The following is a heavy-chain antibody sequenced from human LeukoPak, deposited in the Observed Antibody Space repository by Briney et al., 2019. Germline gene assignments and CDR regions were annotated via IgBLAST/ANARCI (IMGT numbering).Heavy chain of an antibody. Sequence: GGSLRLSCAASGFTFSDYWMSWVRQAPGKGLEWVANIKQDGSEKYYVDSVKGRFTISRDNAKNSLYLQMNSLRAEDTAVYYCARRYFDYWGQGTLVTVSS. CDR3: ARRYFDY. CDR2: IKQDGSEK. J-gene: IGHJ4*02. CDR1: GFTFSDYW. V-gene: IGHV3-7*03.